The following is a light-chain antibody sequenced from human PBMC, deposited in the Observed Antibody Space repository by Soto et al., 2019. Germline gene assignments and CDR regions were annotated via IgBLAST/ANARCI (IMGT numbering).Light chain of an antibody. CDR3: QVWDDSTDHIYV. V-gene: IGLV3-21*02. Sequence: SYELTQPPSVSVAPGQTARITCGGNNVGSKSVHWYQQKSGQAPVVVVYDTDRPSGIPERFSGSNSGNTATLTISRVEAGDEADYYCQVWDDSTDHIYVFGTGTKLTVL. CDR2: DT. J-gene: IGLJ1*01. CDR1: NVGSKS.